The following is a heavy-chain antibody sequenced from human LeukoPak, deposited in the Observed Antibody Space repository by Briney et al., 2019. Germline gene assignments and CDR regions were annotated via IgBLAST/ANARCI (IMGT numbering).Heavy chain of an antibody. J-gene: IGHJ3*02. CDR2: ISSSSSYI. Sequence: GGSLRLSCAASGFTFSSYSMNWVRQAPGKGLEWVSSISSSSSYIYYADSVKGRFTISRDNAKNSLYPQMNSLRAEDTAVYYCARDSGSYYDSSGYYGDAFDIWGQGTMVTVSS. CDR1: GFTFSSYS. CDR3: ARDSGSYYDSSGYYGDAFDI. V-gene: IGHV3-21*01. D-gene: IGHD3-22*01.